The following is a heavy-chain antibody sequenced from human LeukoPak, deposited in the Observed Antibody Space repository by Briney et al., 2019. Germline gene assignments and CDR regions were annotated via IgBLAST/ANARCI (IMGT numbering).Heavy chain of an antibody. CDR3: ARAGDTAMAALDY. CDR1: GGTFTSYD. D-gene: IGHD5-18*01. V-gene: IGHV1-46*01. Sequence: GASVKVSCKASGGTFTSYDINWVRQATGQGLEWMGIIDPSGGSTSYAQKFQGRVTMTRDMSTSTVYMELSSLRSEDTAVYYCARAGDTAMAALDYWGQGTLVTVSS. J-gene: IGHJ4*02. CDR2: IDPSGGST.